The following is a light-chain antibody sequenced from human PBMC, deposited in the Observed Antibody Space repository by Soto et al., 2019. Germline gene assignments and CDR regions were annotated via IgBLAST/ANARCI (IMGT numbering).Light chain of an antibody. J-gene: IGLJ1*01. V-gene: IGLV2-14*01. Sequence: SALTQPASVSGSLGQSITLSCTGSGGDIGAYNYVSWYQQHPGKAPKLMISEVNIRPSGVSNRFSGSKSGNTASLTISGLQSEYEADYYCSSYTSSSTHVFGPGTKVTVL. CDR1: GGDIGAYNY. CDR2: EVN. CDR3: SSYTSSSTHV.